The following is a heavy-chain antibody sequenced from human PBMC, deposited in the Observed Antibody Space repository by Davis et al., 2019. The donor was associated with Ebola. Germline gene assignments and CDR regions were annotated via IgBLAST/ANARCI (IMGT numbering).Heavy chain of an antibody. CDR1: GFTFDDYA. D-gene: IGHD3-16*01. CDR3: VKDLAALLGFNGMDV. J-gene: IGHJ6*02. V-gene: IGHV3-9*01. Sequence: PGGSLRLSCAASGFTFDDYAMHWVRQAPGKGLEWVSGISWNSDKIEYADSVKGRVTISRDNAKNSLYLQMDNLQVEDTALYYCVKDLAALLGFNGMDVWGQGTTVIVSS. CDR2: ISWNSDKI.